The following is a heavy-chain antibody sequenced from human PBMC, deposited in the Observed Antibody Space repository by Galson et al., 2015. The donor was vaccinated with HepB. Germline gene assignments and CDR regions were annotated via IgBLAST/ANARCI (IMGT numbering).Heavy chain of an antibody. J-gene: IGHJ4*02. V-gene: IGHV5-51*03. Sequence: QSGAEVKKPGESLRISCKGSGSTFTSYWIAWVRQMPGKGLEWMGIIYPGDSDTRYSPSFQGQVTISADKSISTAYLQWSSLKASDTAMYYCAKAAPSHIVVVTAPFDSWGQGTLVTVSS. CDR3: AKAAPSHIVVVTAPFDS. CDR2: IYPGDSDT. CDR1: GSTFTSYW. D-gene: IGHD2-21*02.